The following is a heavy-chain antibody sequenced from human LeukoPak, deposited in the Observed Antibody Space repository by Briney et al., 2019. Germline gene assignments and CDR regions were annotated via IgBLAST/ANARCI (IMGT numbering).Heavy chain of an antibody. CDR2: ISGSGGST. D-gene: IGHD5-12*01. CDR3: AKVDVATITLDY. CDR1: GFTFSSYA. V-gene: IGHV3-23*01. Sequence: PGGSLRLSCAASGFTFSSYAMSWVRQAPGKGLEWVSAISGSGGSTYYADSVKGRFTISRDSSKNTLYLQMNSLRAEDTAVYYCAKVDVATITLDYWGQGTLVTVSS. J-gene: IGHJ4*02.